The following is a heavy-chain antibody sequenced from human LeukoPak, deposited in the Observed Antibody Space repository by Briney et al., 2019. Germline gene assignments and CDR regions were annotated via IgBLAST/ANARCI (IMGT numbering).Heavy chain of an antibody. V-gene: IGHV3-23*01. Sequence: GGSLRLSCAASGFTFSSYAMSWVRQAPGKGLEWVSAISGSGGSTYYADSVKGRFTISRDNSKNTLYLQMNSLRAEDTAVYYCATLELAYCGGDCYTNFDYWGQGTLVTVSP. D-gene: IGHD2-21*02. J-gene: IGHJ4*02. CDR3: ATLELAYCGGDCYTNFDY. CDR2: ISGSGGST. CDR1: GFTFSSYA.